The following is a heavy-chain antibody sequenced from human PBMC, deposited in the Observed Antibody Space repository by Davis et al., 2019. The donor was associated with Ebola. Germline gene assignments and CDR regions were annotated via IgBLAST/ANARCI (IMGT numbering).Heavy chain of an antibody. CDR3: ARGGRDLEVVVAAYPWFDP. V-gene: IGHV3-74*01. D-gene: IGHD2-15*01. Sequence: GESLKISCAASGFTFINYWMHWVRQAPGKGLEWVSRANSDGSTTGYGDSVKGRFTISRDNARNTLYLQMNSLRAEDTAVYYCARGGRDLEVVVAAYPWFDPWGQGTLVTVSS. CDR2: ANSDGSTT. CDR1: GFTFINYW. J-gene: IGHJ5*02.